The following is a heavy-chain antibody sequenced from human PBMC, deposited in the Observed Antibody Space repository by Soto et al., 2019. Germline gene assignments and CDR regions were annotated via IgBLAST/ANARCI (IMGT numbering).Heavy chain of an antibody. CDR3: ATMGTPATGLYYFDN. CDR2: MSYSGST. CDR1: GGSISSGNYY. D-gene: IGHD1-7*01. Sequence: SETLSLTCTVSGGSISSGNYYWSWIRQPPGKGLEWIGFMSYSGSTSYNASLKSRVTISVDTSKSQFSLNLSFVTAADTAVYYCATMGTPATGLYYFDNWRQGTLVTVSS. V-gene: IGHV4-30-4*01. J-gene: IGHJ4*02.